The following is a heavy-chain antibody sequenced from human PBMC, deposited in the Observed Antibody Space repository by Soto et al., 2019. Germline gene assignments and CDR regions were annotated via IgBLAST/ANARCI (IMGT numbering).Heavy chain of an antibody. CDR2: ISAYNGNT. CDR3: ARDIGKVWVAILNGTTPPLGY. Sequence: GASVKVSCKASGYTFTSYGISWVRQAPGQGLEWMGWISAYNGNTNYAQKLQGRVTMTTDTSTSTAYMELRSLRPDDTAVYYCARDIGKVWVAILNGTTPPLGYWGQGTLVTVSS. D-gene: IGHD1-20*01. J-gene: IGHJ4*02. CDR1: GYTFTSYG. V-gene: IGHV1-18*01.